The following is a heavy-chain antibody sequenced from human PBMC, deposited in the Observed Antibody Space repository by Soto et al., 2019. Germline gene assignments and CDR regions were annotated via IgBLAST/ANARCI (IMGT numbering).Heavy chain of an antibody. CDR1: GFTFDDYA. Sequence: PGGSLRLSCAASGFTFDDYAMHWVRQAPGKGLEWVSGISWNSGSIAYADSVKGRFTISRDNAKNSLYLQMNSLRAEDTALYYCAKGSYGSGSYYNFDYWGQGTLVTVSS. D-gene: IGHD3-10*01. J-gene: IGHJ4*02. V-gene: IGHV3-9*01. CDR3: AKGSYGSGSYYNFDY. CDR2: ISWNSGSI.